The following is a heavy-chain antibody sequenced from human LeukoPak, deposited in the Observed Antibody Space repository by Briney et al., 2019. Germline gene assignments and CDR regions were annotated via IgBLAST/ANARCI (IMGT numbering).Heavy chain of an antibody. D-gene: IGHD3-10*01. J-gene: IGHJ6*03. CDR1: GFTFGDYA. V-gene: IGHV3-21*01. Sequence: PGGSLRLSCTASGFTFGDYAMSWVRQAPGKGLEWVSSISSSSSYIYYADSVKGRFTISRDNAKNSLYLQMNSLRAEDTAVYYCARVNNVWYYGSVYYMDVWGKGTTVTVSS. CDR3: ARVNNVWYYGSVYYMDV. CDR2: ISSSSSYI.